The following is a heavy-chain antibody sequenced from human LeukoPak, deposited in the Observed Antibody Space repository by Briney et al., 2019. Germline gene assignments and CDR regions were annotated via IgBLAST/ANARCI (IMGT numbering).Heavy chain of an antibody. V-gene: IGHV3-48*01. Sequence: GGSLRLSCAAAGLTFSTNSMNWVRQAPGKGLEWVSYISFSSSTIYYADSVKGRFTISRDNAKNLLYLQMNSLRAEDTAVYYCARDHAGTDYWGQGTLVTVSS. CDR2: ISFSSSTI. J-gene: IGHJ4*02. CDR1: GLTFSTNS. CDR3: ARDHAGTDY. D-gene: IGHD6-13*01.